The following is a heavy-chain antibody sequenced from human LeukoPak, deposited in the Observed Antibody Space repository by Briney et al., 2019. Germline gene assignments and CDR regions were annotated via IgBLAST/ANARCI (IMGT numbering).Heavy chain of an antibody. Sequence: SETLSLTCTVSGGSISSSSYYWGWIRQPPGKGLEWIGSIFYSGSTYYNPSLKSRVTISVDTSKNQFSLKLSSVTAADTAVYYCARDAGHQLSRRNYYAMDVWGQGTTVTVSS. CDR3: ARDAGHQLSRRNYYAMDV. V-gene: IGHV4-39*07. J-gene: IGHJ6*02. D-gene: IGHD2-2*01. CDR2: IFYSGST. CDR1: GGSISSSSYY.